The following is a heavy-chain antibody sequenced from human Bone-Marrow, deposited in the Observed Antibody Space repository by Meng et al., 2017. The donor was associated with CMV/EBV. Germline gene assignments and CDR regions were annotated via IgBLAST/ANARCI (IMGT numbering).Heavy chain of an antibody. Sequence: GESLKISCAASGFTVNTYWMTWVRQFPGKGLECVSTISDSGGNTYYADSVKGRFTISRDNSKNTLYLQMNSLRAEDTAVYYCTKSRNGYGGEDYWGQGTLVTVSS. J-gene: IGHJ4*02. CDR2: ISDSGGNT. CDR1: GFTVNTYW. D-gene: IGHD5-12*01. V-gene: IGHV3-23*01. CDR3: TKSRNGYGGEDY.